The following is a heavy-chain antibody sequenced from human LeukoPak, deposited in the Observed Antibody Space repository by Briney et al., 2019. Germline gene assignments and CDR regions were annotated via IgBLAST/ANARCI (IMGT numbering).Heavy chain of an antibody. Sequence: GGSLRLSCTASEFTVSRNYMLWVRQAPGKGLEWVSLIFSNGDTHCADSVKGRFTISRDTSKNTVSLQMNSLRVEDTAMYYCTRDQMNYWGQGTLVTVSS. CDR2: IFSNGDT. V-gene: IGHV3-53*01. CDR1: EFTVSRNY. CDR3: TRDQMNY. J-gene: IGHJ4*02. D-gene: IGHD5-24*01.